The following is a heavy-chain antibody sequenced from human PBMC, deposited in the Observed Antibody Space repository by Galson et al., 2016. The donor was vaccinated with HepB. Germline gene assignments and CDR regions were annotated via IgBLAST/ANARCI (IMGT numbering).Heavy chain of an antibody. CDR1: GLTFNICA. CDR3: AKDRDSNWYEKYFQH. V-gene: IGHV3-23*01. J-gene: IGHJ1*01. Sequence: SLRLSCAASGLTFNICAMSWVRLAPGKGLEWVSAISSGGTTYYADSVKGRFTISRDNSKNTLSLQMNSLRAEDTAVYYCAKDRDSNWYEKYFQHWGQGTLVTVSS. D-gene: IGHD6-13*01. CDR2: ISSGGTT.